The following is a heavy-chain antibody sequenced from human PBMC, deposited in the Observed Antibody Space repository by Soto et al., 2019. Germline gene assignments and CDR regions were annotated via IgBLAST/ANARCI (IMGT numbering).Heavy chain of an antibody. CDR2: INPNSGGT. Sequence: ASVKVSCKASGYTFTGYYMHWVRQAPGQGLEWMGWINPNSGGTNYAQKFQGWVTMTRDTSISTAYMELSRLRSDDTAVYCCARGIEYSSSSFDYWGQGTLVTVSS. D-gene: IGHD6-6*01. CDR1: GYTFTGYY. V-gene: IGHV1-2*04. J-gene: IGHJ4*02. CDR3: ARGIEYSSSSFDY.